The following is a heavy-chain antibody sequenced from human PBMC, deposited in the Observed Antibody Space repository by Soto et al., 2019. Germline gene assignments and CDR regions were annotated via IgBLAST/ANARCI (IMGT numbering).Heavy chain of an antibody. V-gene: IGHV3-11*01. D-gene: IGHD3-3*01. CDR3: ARVFLECLSFDYWGQGTLVTASSGKNAPVDTATYYCAHSAPGSLVRLLFVPAAMGDAFDI. J-gene: IGHJ3*02. Sequence: GGSLRLSCAASGFTFSDYYMSWIRQAPGKGLEWVSYISSSGSTIYYADSVKGRFTISRDNAKNSLYLQMNSLRAEDTAVYYCARVFLECLSFDYWGQGTLVTASSGKNAPVDTATYYCAHSAPGSLVRLLFVPAAMGDAFDIWGQGTMVTVSS. CDR1: GFTFSDYY. CDR2: ISSSGSTI.